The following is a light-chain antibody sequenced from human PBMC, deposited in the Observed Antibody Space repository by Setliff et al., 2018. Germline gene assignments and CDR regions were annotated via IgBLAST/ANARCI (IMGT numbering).Light chain of an antibody. CDR2: GVT. Sequence: QSALAQPASVSGSPGQSITISCTGTSSDVGGYNFVSWYQQHPGKAPKVMIYGVTNRPSGVSNRFSGSKSGNTASLTISGLQAEDEADYYCSSYTSSSSYVFGTGTKVTV. CDR3: SSYTSSSSYV. V-gene: IGLV2-14*01. CDR1: SSDVGGYNF. J-gene: IGLJ1*01.